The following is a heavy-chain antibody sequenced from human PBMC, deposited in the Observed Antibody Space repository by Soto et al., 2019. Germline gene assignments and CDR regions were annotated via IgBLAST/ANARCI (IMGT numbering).Heavy chain of an antibody. CDR2: ISRSGSST. CDR3: AEASGIAY. D-gene: IGHD3-10*01. J-gene: IGHJ4*02. CDR1: GFTFSSYT. V-gene: IGHV3-23*01. Sequence: EVPLLESGGGLVEPGGSRRLSCAASGFTFSSYTMSWVRQAPGKGLEWVSTISRSGSSTYSADSVEGRFTISRHNSQNALYLQMNSLRGEDAAIYYCAEASGIAYWGQGTLVTVSS.